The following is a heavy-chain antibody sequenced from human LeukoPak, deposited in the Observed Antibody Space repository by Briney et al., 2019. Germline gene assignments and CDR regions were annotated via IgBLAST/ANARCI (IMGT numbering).Heavy chain of an antibody. CDR3: ASPSAPGRAFDY. Sequence: GASVKVSCKASGYTFTGYYMHWVRQAPGQGLEWMGRINPNSGGTNYAQKFQGRVTMTRDTSISTAYMELSRLRSVDTAVYYCASPSAPGRAFDYWGQGTLVTVSS. CDR2: INPNSGGT. CDR1: GYTFTGYY. D-gene: IGHD3-10*01. V-gene: IGHV1-2*06. J-gene: IGHJ4*02.